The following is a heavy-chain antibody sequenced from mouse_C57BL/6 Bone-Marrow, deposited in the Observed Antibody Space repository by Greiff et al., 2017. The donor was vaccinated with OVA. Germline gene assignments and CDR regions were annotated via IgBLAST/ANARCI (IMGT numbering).Heavy chain of an antibody. CDR3: ASFYSNYSY. CDR2: IYPRSGNT. V-gene: IGHV1-81*01. D-gene: IGHD2-5*01. CDR1: GYTFTSYG. Sequence: VQLQQSGAELARPGASVKLSCKASGYTFTSYGISWVKQRTGPGLAWIGEIYPRSGNTYYNEKFKGKATLTADKSSSTAYMELRSLTSEDSAVYFCASFYSNYSYWGQGTLVTVSA. J-gene: IGHJ3*01.